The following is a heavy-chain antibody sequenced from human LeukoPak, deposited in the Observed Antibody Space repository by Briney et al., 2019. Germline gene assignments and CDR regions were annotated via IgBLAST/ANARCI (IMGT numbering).Heavy chain of an antibody. CDR1: GFTFGDYA. Sequence: PGRSLRLSCTASGFTFGDYAMSWFRQAPGKGLEWVGFIRSKAYGGTTEYAASVKGRFTISRDDSKSIAYLQMNSLKTEGTAVYYCTRARDTYDSSGYYSYSGYYFDYWGQGTLVTVSS. CDR2: IRSKAYGGTT. CDR3: TRARDTYDSSGYYSYSGYYFDY. V-gene: IGHV3-49*03. D-gene: IGHD3-22*01. J-gene: IGHJ4*02.